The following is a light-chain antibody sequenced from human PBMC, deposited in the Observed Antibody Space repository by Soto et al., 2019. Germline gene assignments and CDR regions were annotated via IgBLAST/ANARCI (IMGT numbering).Light chain of an antibody. Sequence: DIVLTQTTLSSPVTLGQPASISCRSSQSLVYSDGNTYMSWLQQRPGQQPRLLFYRISNRFSGVPDTFSGSGAGRAFTLKISRVEAEDVGVYSCVQFSHFPRTFSQGTTVEIK. V-gene: IGKV2-24*01. J-gene: IGKJ1*01. CDR2: RIS. CDR1: QSLVYSDGNTY. CDR3: VQFSHFPRT.